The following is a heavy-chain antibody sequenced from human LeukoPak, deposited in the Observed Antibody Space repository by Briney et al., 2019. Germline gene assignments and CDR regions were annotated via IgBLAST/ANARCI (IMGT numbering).Heavy chain of an antibody. D-gene: IGHD5-24*01. CDR2: IYYSGST. CDR3: ARDRGYKLDP. J-gene: IGHJ5*02. Sequence: PLETLSLTCTVSGGSISSYYWSWIRQPPGKGLEWIGYIYYSGSTNYNPSLKSRVTISVDTSKNQFSLKLSSVTAADTAVYYCARDRGYKLDPWGQGTLATGSS. V-gene: IGHV4-59*01. CDR1: GGSISSYY.